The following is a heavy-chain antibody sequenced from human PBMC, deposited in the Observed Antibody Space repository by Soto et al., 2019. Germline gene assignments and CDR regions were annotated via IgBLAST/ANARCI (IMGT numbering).Heavy chain of an antibody. Sequence: EVQLVESGGGLVQPGRSLRLSCAASGFTFDDYSMHWVRQAPGKGLEWVSGISWNSGSIDYADSVKGRFTISRDNAKNSLYLQMNSLRPEDTALYYCAKDPGVGTSWGQGTLVTVSS. V-gene: IGHV3-9*01. CDR3: AKDPGVGTS. CDR1: GFTFDDYS. CDR2: ISWNSGSI. D-gene: IGHD1-26*01. J-gene: IGHJ5*02.